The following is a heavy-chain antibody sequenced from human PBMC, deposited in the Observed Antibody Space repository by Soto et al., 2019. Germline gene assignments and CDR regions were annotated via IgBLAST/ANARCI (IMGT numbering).Heavy chain of an antibody. Sequence: QVQLVQSGAEVKKAGASIRISCKTSGYTFSTSGMHWVRQAPGQGLEWVGWINGVNGNTKYSQKFQGRVTITRDSAASTAYMEVSGLTSEDTGVFYCVRAPRLTQLSAWGQGTQVTVSS. CDR3: VRAPRLTQLSA. CDR2: INGVNGNT. CDR1: GYTFSTSG. V-gene: IGHV1-3*01. J-gene: IGHJ4*02. D-gene: IGHD1-1*01.